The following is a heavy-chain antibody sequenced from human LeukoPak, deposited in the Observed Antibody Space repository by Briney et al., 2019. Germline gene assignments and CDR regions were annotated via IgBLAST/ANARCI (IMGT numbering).Heavy chain of an antibody. CDR1: GFTFDDSV. CDR2: ISSSGNYI. Sequence: GGSLRLSCAASGFTFDDSVMSWVRQAPGKGLEWVSSISSSGNYIYYADSVKGRFTISRDNAKNSLYLQMNSLRAEDTAVYYCARGYDFWSGYYKGDYYMDVWGKGTTVTVSS. D-gene: IGHD3-3*01. J-gene: IGHJ6*03. CDR3: ARGYDFWSGYYKGDYYMDV. V-gene: IGHV3-21*01.